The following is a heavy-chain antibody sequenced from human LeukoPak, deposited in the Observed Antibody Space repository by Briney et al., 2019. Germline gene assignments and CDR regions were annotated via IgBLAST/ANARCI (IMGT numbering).Heavy chain of an antibody. Sequence: KPSETLSLTCTVSGDSMSRYYWSWIRQTPGKGLEWIGYIYYSGSTNCNPSLKSRITISVDTSKNQFSLKLSSVTAADTAVYYCARAPAGPPYYYMDVWGKGTTVTVSS. CDR3: ARAPAGPPYYYMDV. CDR2: IYYSGST. V-gene: IGHV4-59*01. D-gene: IGHD6-19*01. J-gene: IGHJ6*03. CDR1: GDSMSRYY.